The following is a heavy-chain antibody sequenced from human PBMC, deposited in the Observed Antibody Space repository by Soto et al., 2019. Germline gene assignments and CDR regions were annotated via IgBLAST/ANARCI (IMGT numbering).Heavy chain of an antibody. Sequence: EVQLVESGGGLVQPGGSLRLSCAASGFTFSSYWMSWVRQAPGKGLEGVANIKQDGSEKYYVDSVKGRFTISRDNAKNSLGLQTDSLRAEGTAGYYSARDRGDHDFKYGGQGTLVAVCS. CDR3: ARDRGDHDFKY. CDR1: GFTFSSYW. V-gene: IGHV3-7*01. D-gene: IGHD2-21*02. J-gene: IGHJ4*02. CDR2: IKQDGSEK.